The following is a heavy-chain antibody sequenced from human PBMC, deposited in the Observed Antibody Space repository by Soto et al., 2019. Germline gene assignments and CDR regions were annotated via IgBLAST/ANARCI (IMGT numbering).Heavy chain of an antibody. CDR2: IFPGDSET. CDR3: ARQGTGGY. CDR1: GYSFSTYW. Sequence: EVQLVQSGAEVKKPGESLKISCKGSGYSFSTYWIAWVRQMPGKGLEWMGIIFPGDSETRYSPSFQGQVTVSADKSISTAYLQWTSLKSSDSAIYYCARQGTGGYWGQGTLVTVSS. V-gene: IGHV5-51*01. J-gene: IGHJ4*02.